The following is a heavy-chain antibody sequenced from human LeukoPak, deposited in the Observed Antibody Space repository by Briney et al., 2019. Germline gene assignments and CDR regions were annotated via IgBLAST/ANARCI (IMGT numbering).Heavy chain of an antibody. Sequence: QPGGSLRLSCAASGFTFSSYWMHWVRQAPGKGLVWVSRINSDGSSTNQADSVKGRFTISRDNAKKALYLRMNSLRVEDTAVYFCARDTATGLDVWGQGTTVTVSS. D-gene: IGHD2-21*02. CDR3: ARDTATGLDV. CDR2: INSDGSST. V-gene: IGHV3-74*01. CDR1: GFTFSSYW. J-gene: IGHJ6*02.